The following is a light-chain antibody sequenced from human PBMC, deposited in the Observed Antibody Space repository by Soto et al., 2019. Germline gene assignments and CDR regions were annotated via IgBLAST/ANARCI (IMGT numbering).Light chain of an antibody. CDR1: SGHSSYA. CDR3: QTWGTGIQV. Sequence: QLVLTQSPSASASLGASVKLTCTLSSGHSSYAIAWHQQQPEKGPRFLMKLNSDGSHSKGDVISDRFSGSSSGAERYLTISILQFEDEADYYCQTWGTGIQVFGGGTKLTVL. CDR2: LNSDGSH. J-gene: IGLJ2*01. V-gene: IGLV4-69*01.